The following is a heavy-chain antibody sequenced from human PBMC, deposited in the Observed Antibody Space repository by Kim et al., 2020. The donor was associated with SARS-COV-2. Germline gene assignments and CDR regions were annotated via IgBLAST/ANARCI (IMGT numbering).Heavy chain of an antibody. V-gene: IGHV3-30*18. J-gene: IGHJ5*02. Sequence: GGSLRLSCAASGFTFSSYGMHWVRQAPGKGLEWVAVISYDGSNKYYADSVKGRFTISRDNSKNTLYLQMNSLRAEDTAVYYCAKSLAAAEAWWFDPWGQGTLVTVSS. CDR2: ISYDGSNK. D-gene: IGHD6-13*01. CDR1: GFTFSSYG. CDR3: AKSLAAAEAWWFDP.